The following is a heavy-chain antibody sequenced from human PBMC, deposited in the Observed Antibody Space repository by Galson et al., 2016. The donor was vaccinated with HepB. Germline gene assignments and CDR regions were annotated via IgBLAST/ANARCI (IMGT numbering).Heavy chain of an antibody. Sequence: PALVKPTQALTLTCTFSGFSLTTSGMCVGWIRQPPGKALEWLALIDWDDDKHYTTSLKTRPTISKDSSKNQVALTTANMDPVDTATYYCVRIAPTVYDSSGYGYWYFDLWGRGTLVTVSS. V-gene: IGHV2-70*13. CDR3: VRIAPTVYDSSGYGYWYFDL. J-gene: IGHJ2*01. CDR2: IDWDDDK. D-gene: IGHD3-22*01. CDR1: GFSLTTSGMC.